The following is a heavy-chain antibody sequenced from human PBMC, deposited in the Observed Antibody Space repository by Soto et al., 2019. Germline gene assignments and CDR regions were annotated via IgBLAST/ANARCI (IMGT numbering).Heavy chain of an antibody. Sequence: EVQLVESGGGLVQPGGSLRLSCAASGFTFISYSMNWVRQAPGKGLEWVSYISSSSTTKYYTDSVKGRFTISRDNAKNSLYLQMNTLRDDGTAGYYRARPSSGWENWFDPWGQGTLVTVAS. D-gene: IGHD6-19*01. CDR2: ISSSSTTK. CDR3: ARPSSGWENWFDP. J-gene: IGHJ5*02. V-gene: IGHV3-48*02. CDR1: GFTFISYS.